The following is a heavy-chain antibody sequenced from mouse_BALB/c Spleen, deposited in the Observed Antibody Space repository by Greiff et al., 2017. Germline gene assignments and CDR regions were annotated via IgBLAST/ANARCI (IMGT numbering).Heavy chain of an antibody. V-gene: IGHV2-6-4*01. CDR3: ARNHYYYGSSLYYYAMDY. CDR1: GFSLSRYS. Sequence: VMLVESGPGLVAPSQSLSITCTVSGFSLSRYSVHWVRQPPGKGLEWLGMIWGGGSTDYNSALKSRLSISKDNSKSQVFLKMNSLQTDDTAMYYCARNHYYYGSSLYYYAMDYWGQGTSVTVSS. J-gene: IGHJ4*01. D-gene: IGHD1-1*01. CDR2: IWGGGST.